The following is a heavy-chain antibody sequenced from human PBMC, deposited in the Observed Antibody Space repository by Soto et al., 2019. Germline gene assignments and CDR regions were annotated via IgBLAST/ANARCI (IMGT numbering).Heavy chain of an antibody. CDR1: GDSVSSNSAA. J-gene: IGHJ6*02. CDR2: TYYRSKWYN. V-gene: IGHV6-1*01. Sequence: SQTLSLTCAISGDSVSSNSAAWNWIRQSPSRGLEWLGRTYYRSKWYNDYAVSVKSRITINPDTSKNQFSLQLNPVTPEDTAVYYCARDSTIFGVRPTYYYYGMDVWGQGTTVTVSS. CDR3: ARDSTIFGVRPTYYYYGMDV. D-gene: IGHD3-3*01.